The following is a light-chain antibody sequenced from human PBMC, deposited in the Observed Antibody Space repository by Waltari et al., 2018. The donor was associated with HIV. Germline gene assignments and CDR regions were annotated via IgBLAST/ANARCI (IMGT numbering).Light chain of an antibody. J-gene: IGLJ2*01. CDR2: DNN. Sequence: QSVLTQPPSVSGAPGQRVTISCTGGNSHLGADYGVHWYRQLPGTAPKLLIYDNNNRPSGVPDRFSGSKSGTSASLAITGLQAEDEADYYCQSYDSGLGGVFGGGTKLIVL. CDR1: NSHLGADYG. CDR3: QSYDSGLGGV. V-gene: IGLV1-40*01.